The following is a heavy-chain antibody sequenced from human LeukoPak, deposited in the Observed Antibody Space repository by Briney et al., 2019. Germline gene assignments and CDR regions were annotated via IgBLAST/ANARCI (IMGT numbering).Heavy chain of an antibody. CDR1: GFTFSSYS. J-gene: IGHJ4*02. CDR3: ARVERYSGNFDY. V-gene: IGHV3-21*01. D-gene: IGHD1-26*01. CDR2: ISSSSSYI. Sequence: PGGSLRLSCAASGFTFSSYSMTWVRQAPGKGLEWVSSISSSSSYIYYADSVKGRFTISRDNAKNSLYLQMNSLRAEDTAVYYCARVERYSGNFDYWGQGTLVTVSS.